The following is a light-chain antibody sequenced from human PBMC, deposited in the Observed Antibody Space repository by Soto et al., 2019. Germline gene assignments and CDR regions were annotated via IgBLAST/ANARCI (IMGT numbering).Light chain of an antibody. CDR1: QTIRSS. Sequence: EVVITQSPATLSVSLGERATLSCRASQTIRSSLAWYQQKPGQAPRLLIYGASTRATDIPARFGGSGSGTEFTLTISSLQSEDSAIYYCQQYNNWPQTFGQGTK. CDR2: GAS. CDR3: QQYNNWPQT. V-gene: IGKV3-15*01. J-gene: IGKJ1*01.